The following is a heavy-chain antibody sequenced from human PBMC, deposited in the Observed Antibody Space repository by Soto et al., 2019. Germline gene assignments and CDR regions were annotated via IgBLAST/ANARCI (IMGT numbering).Heavy chain of an antibody. CDR3: AKVPRYYDILTGYYPTYYFDY. Sequence: GGSLRLSCAASGFTFSSYAMSWVRQAPGKGLEWVSAISGSGGSTYYADSVKGRFTISRDNSKNTLYLQLNSLRAEDTAVYYCAKVPRYYDILTGYYPTYYFDYWGQGTLVTVSS. CDR2: ISGSGGST. V-gene: IGHV3-23*01. D-gene: IGHD3-9*01. J-gene: IGHJ4*02. CDR1: GFTFSSYA.